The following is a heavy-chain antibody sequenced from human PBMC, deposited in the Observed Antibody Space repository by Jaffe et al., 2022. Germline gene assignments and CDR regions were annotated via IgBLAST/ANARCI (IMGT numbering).Heavy chain of an antibody. CDR2: IYHSGST. V-gene: IGHV4-38-2*01. CDR3: ARVGTDYYGSGSYYRNAYYYYYYYMDV. D-gene: IGHD3-10*01. CDR1: GYSISSGYY. Sequence: QVQLQESGPGLVKPSETLSLTCAVSGYSISSGYYWGWIRQPPGKGLEWIGSIYHSGSTYYNPSLKSRVTISVDTSKNQFSLKLSSVTAADTAVYYCARVGTDYYGSGSYYRNAYYYYYYYMDVWGKGTTVTVSS. J-gene: IGHJ6*03.